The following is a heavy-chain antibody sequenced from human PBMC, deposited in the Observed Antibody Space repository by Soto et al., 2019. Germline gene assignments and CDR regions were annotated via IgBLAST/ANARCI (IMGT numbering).Heavy chain of an antibody. J-gene: IGHJ1*01. CDR1: GGTFGNSA. D-gene: IGHD6-19*01. Sequence: ASVKVSCKASGGTFGNSAISWVRQAPGQGLEWMGGIIPIFPTPDYAQKFQGRVTITADESTSTAYMQLTSLRSEDTAVYYCAKGVPGITVAGTGYFQHWGQGTLVTVSS. CDR2: IIPIFPTP. CDR3: AKGVPGITVAGTGYFQH. V-gene: IGHV1-69*13.